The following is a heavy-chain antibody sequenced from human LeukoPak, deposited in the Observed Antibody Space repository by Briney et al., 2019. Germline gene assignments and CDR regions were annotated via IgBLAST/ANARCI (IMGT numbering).Heavy chain of an antibody. J-gene: IGHJ3*02. CDR3: ARRASLWSGLSDAFDI. D-gene: IGHD3-3*01. V-gene: IGHV4-34*01. Sequence: SETLSLTCAVYGGSFSGYYWSWIRQPPGKGLEWIGEINHSGSTNYNPSLKSRVPISVDTSKNQCSLKLSSVTAADTAVYYCARRASLWSGLSDAFDIWGQGTMVTVSS. CDR1: GGSFSGYY. CDR2: INHSGST.